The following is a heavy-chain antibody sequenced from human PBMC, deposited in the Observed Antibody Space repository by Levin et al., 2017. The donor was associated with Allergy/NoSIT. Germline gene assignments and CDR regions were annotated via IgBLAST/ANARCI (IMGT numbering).Heavy chain of an antibody. CDR2: IYSGGST. J-gene: IGHJ6*03. V-gene: IGHV3-53*01. D-gene: IGHD5-12*01. CDR3: ATAASRYSGYDFTWYDYYMDV. CDR1: GFTVSSNY. Sequence: LSLTCAASGFTVSSNYMSWVRQAPGKGLEWVSVIYSGGSTYYADSVKGRFTISRDNSKNTLYLQMNSLRAEDTAVYYCATAASRYSGYDFTWYDYYMDVWGKGTTVTVSS.